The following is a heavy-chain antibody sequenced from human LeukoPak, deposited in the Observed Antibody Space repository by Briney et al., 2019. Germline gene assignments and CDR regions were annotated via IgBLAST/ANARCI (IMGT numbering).Heavy chain of an antibody. CDR2: IYYSGST. V-gene: IGHV4-30-4*01. Sequence: SQTLSLTCTVVGGSIRSGDYFWSWIRQPPGKGLEWIGYIYYSGSTHYSPSLRSRVTISLDTSKNQFSLKLSYVTAADTAVYYCGRGGYDYRWFDPWGQGTLVTVSS. CDR1: GGSIRSGDYF. CDR3: GRGGYDYRWFDP. D-gene: IGHD4-11*01. J-gene: IGHJ5*02.